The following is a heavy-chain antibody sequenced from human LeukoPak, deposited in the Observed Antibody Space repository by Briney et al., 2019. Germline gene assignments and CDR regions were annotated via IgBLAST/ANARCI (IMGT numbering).Heavy chain of an antibody. Sequence: SVKVSCKASGGTFSSYAISWVRQAPGQGLEWMGGIIPIFGTANYAQKFQGRVTITVDESTSTAYMELSSPRSEDTAVYYCARGHGSGSYYNSDAFDIWGQGTMVTVSS. CDR1: GGTFSSYA. CDR3: ARGHGSGSYYNSDAFDI. CDR2: IIPIFGTA. D-gene: IGHD3-10*01. J-gene: IGHJ3*02. V-gene: IGHV1-69*01.